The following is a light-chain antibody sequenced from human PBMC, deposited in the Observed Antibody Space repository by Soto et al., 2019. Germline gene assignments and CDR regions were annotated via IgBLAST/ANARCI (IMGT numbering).Light chain of an antibody. J-gene: IGLJ2*01. V-gene: IGLV2-14*01. CDR3: SSFVAGDILL. Sequence: QSALTQPASVSGSPGQSITISYTGTSSDVGGYNSVSWYQHHPGKAPKLMIYEVSNRPSGVSNRFSGSKSGNTASLIISGLQAEDEADYYCSSFVAGDILLFGGGTKVTVL. CDR1: SSDVGGYNS. CDR2: EVS.